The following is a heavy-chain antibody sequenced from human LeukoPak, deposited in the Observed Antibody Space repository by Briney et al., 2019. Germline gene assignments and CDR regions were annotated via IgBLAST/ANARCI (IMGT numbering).Heavy chain of an antibody. D-gene: IGHD4-17*01. CDR1: GFTFRSYE. Sequence: GGSLRLSCAACGFTFRSYEMNWVRQATGQGLEGVSYMSGSGSTIYYADSVQGRSTISRDNAKNSLYLQMNSLRAEDTAVYYCARDYGDYWWYFDLWGRGTLVTVSS. V-gene: IGHV3-48*03. CDR3: ARDYGDYWWYFDL. CDR2: MSGSGSTI. J-gene: IGHJ2*01.